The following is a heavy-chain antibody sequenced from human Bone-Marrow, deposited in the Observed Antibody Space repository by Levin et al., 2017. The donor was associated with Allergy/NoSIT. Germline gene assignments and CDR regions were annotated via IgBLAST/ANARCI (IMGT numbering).Heavy chain of an antibody. V-gene: IGHV1-46*01. J-gene: IGHJ5*02. CDR2: INPSGGST. D-gene: IGHD3-9*01. CDR3: ARGVPGDFVTGYSTTQWFDP. Sequence: GGSLRLSCKASGSTFSDYYLHWVRQAPGQGLEWMGVINPSGGSTNYAQKFQGRVSMTRDTSTSTVYMQLTSLRSEDTAVLYCARGVPGDFVTGYSTTQWFDPWGQGTLVTVSS. CDR1: GSTFSDYY.